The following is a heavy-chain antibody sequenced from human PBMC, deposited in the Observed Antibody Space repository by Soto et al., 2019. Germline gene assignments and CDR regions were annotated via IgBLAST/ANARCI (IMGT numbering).Heavy chain of an antibody. CDR3: TTDRPYDYDSSSHDH. V-gene: IGHV3-15*07. CDR1: WLKFGNLC. D-gene: IGHD3-22*01. J-gene: IGHJ4*02. CDR2: IKSKTDGGTT. Sequence: RHSWGGAWLKFGNLCGHCVSQAQGKGLEWVGRIKSKTDGGTTDYAAPVKGRLTISRDDPKSTMFLQMNSLRTEDTAVYYCTTDRPYDYDSSSHDHWGQGTVVTVSS.